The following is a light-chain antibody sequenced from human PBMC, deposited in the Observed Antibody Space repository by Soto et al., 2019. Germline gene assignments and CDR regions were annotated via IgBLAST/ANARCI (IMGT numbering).Light chain of an antibody. Sequence: EVVMRQSPATLSVSPGAGATLSCRASQGIGDTLAWYQHKPGQTPRLLIYDTSTRATGVPTRFSGSRSGAEFTITINSLKSEDFEVYYCQPYNNWPLTFGGGTKVDIK. V-gene: IGKV3-15*01. CDR2: DTS. J-gene: IGKJ4*01. CDR1: QGIGDT. CDR3: QPYNNWPLT.